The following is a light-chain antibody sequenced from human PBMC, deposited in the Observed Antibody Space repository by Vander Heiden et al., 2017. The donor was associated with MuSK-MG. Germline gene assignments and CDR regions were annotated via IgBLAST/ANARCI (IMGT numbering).Light chain of an antibody. Sequence: QSALTQPASVSGPPGQSIPTSCTGTSSDIGTYNLVSLYQQPPGKAPKLLIHEGTKRPAGVANRFSGAKSGDTASLTISGRQAEDEADYYCCAYAGSYTLLFGGGTKLTVL. CDR3: CAYAGSYTLL. J-gene: IGLJ2*01. CDR2: EGT. CDR1: SSDIGTYNL. V-gene: IGLV2-23*01.